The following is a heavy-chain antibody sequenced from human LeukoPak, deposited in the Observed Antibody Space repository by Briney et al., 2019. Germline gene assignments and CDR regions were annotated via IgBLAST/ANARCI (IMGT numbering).Heavy chain of an antibody. CDR3: ARETLEYGSGSNNWFDP. V-gene: IGHV4-59*01. D-gene: IGHD3-10*01. J-gene: IGHJ5*02. Sequence: KASETLSLTCTVSGGSISSYYWSWIRQPPGKGLEWIGYIYYSGSTNYNPSLKSRVTISVDTSKNQFSLKLSSVTAADTAVYYCARETLEYGSGSNNWFDPWGQGTLATVSS. CDR2: IYYSGST. CDR1: GGSISSYY.